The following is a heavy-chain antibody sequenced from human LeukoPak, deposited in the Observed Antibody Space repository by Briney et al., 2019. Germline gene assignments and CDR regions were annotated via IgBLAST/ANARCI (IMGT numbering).Heavy chain of an antibody. D-gene: IGHD3-22*01. Sequence: GGSLRLSYAPSGFTFSSYAMSWVRQAPGKGLEWVAVISGGGSGTYYADSVRGRFTISRDNTKNTVYLQMNSLRAEDTAIYYCAKAVGSSGYFSRDAFDIWGQGTMVTVSS. V-gene: IGHV3-23*01. CDR3: AKAVGSSGYFSRDAFDI. J-gene: IGHJ3*02. CDR2: ISGGGSGT. CDR1: GFTFSSYA.